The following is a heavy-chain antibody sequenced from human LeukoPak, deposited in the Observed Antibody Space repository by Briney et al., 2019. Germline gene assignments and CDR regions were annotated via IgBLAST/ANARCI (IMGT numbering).Heavy chain of an antibody. CDR3: ARREHYGDADAFDI. V-gene: IGHV4-34*01. CDR1: GGSFSGYY. D-gene: IGHD4-17*01. CDR2: INHSGST. J-gene: IGHJ3*02. Sequence: SETLSLTCAVYGGSFSGYYWSWIRQPPGKGLEWIGEINHSGSTNYNPSLKSRVTISVDTSKNQFSLKLSSVTAADTAVYYCARREHYGDADAFDIWGQGTMVTVSS.